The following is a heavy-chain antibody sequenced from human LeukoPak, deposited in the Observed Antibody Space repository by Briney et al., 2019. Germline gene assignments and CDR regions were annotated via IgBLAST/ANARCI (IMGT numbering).Heavy chain of an antibody. V-gene: IGHV2-70*11. CDR2: IDWDDDK. J-gene: IGHJ3*02. CDR1: GFSLSTSGMC. D-gene: IGHD5-18*01. Sequence: SGPTLVNPTQTLTLTCTFSGFSLSTSGMCVSWIRQPPVKALEWLARIDWDDDKYYITSLKTRLTISKDTSKNQVVLTMTNMDPVDTATYYCARSRGYDDAFDIWGQGTMVTVSS. CDR3: ARSRGYDDAFDI.